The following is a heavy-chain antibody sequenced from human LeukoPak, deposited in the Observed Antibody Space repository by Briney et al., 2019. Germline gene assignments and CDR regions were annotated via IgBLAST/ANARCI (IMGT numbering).Heavy chain of an antibody. CDR1: GGSISSSSYY. J-gene: IGHJ5*02. V-gene: IGHV4-39*07. CDR3: ARGLRGYSYSMWGRWFDP. Sequence: SETLSLTCTVSGGSISSSSYYWGWIRQPPGKGLEWIGSIYYSGSTYYNPSLKSRVTISVDTSKNQFSLKLSSVTAADTAVYYCARGLRGYSYSMWGRWFDPWGQGTLVTVSS. D-gene: IGHD5-18*01. CDR2: IYYSGST.